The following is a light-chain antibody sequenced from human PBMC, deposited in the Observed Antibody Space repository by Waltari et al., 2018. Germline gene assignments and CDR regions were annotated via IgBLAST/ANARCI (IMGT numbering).Light chain of an antibody. V-gene: IGLV1-51*01. Sequence: QSVLTQPPSVSAAPGQKVSISCPGSSSNIGENYVSWYQQLPGTAPKLIIYDNNKRPSGIPDRFSGSKSGTSATLGITGLQTGDEADYYCATWDSSLSVGHVVFGGGTKLTVL. CDR2: DNN. J-gene: IGLJ2*01. CDR3: ATWDSSLSVGHVV. CDR1: SSNIGENY.